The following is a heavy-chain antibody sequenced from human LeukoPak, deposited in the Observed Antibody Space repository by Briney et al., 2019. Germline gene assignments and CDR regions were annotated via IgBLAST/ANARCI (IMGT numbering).Heavy chain of an antibody. V-gene: IGHV4-30-4*08. CDR1: GVSITADHYY. Sequence: PSETLSLTCAVSGVSITADHYYWTWIRQPPGKGLEWIGQIHNSGTTLYNPSLGRRITISFDTSKNHFSLNLNSVTAADTAVYYCARSPPYYYYYMDVWGKGTTVTVSS. J-gene: IGHJ6*03. CDR3: ARSPPYYYYYMDV. CDR2: IHNSGTT.